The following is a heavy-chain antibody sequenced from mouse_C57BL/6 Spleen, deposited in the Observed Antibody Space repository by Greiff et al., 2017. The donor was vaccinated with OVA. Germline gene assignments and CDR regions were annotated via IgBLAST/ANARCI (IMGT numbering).Heavy chain of an antibody. CDR2: ISSGSSTI. CDR1: GFTFSDYG. CDR3: AREDTGFYFDY. D-gene: IGHD4-1*01. Sequence: EVKLVESGGGLVKPGGSLKLSCAASGFTFSDYGMHWVRQAPEKGLEWVAYISSGSSTIYYADTVKGRFTISRDNAKNTLFPQMTSLRSEDTAMYYCAREDTGFYFDYWGQGTTLTVSS. J-gene: IGHJ2*01. V-gene: IGHV5-17*01.